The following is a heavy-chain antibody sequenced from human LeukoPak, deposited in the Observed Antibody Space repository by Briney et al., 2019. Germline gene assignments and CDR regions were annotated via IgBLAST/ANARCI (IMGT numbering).Heavy chain of an antibody. J-gene: IGHJ4*02. CDR3: AKGGATNWYYFDY. D-gene: IGHD5-12*01. Sequence: PGGSLRPSWAASGFTFSSYAMSWVRQAPGEGLGWVAVISYVGSNKYYADSGKGRFTIPRDNSKNTLYLQMNSLRAEDTAVYYCAKGGATNWYYFDYWGQGTLVTVSS. CDR1: GFTFSSYA. V-gene: IGHV3-30*18. CDR2: ISYVGSNK.